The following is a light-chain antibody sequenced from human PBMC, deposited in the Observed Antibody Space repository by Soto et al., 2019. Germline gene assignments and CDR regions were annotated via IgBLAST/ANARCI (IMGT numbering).Light chain of an antibody. CDR1: SSDVGSYSH. V-gene: IGLV2-14*01. J-gene: IGLJ1*01. CDR2: EVT. CDR3: ISYTGSSTSYV. Sequence: QSGLTQPASVSGSPGQSITISCSGTSSDVGSYSHVAWYQQFPGKTPKLIIYEVTYRPSGVSHRFSASKSGNTASLAISGLQAGDEADYYCISYTGSSTSYVFGTGTKVTVL.